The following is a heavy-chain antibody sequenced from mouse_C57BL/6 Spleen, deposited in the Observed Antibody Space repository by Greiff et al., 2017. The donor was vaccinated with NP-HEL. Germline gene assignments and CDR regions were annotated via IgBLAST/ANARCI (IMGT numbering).Heavy chain of an antibody. J-gene: IGHJ4*01. CDR1: GYTFTSYW. D-gene: IGHD2-5*01. CDR3: ARSGYSNYVAMDY. CDR2: IHPNSGST. Sequence: VQLQQPGAELVKPGASVKLSCKASGYTFTSYWMHWVKQRPGQGLEWIGMIHPNSGSTNYNEKFKSKATLTVDTSSSTAYMQLSSLTSEDSAVYYCARSGYSNYVAMDYWGQGTSVTVAS. V-gene: IGHV1-64*01.